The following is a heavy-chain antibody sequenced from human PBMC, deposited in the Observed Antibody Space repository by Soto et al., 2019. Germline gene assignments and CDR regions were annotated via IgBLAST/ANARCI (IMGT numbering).Heavy chain of an antibody. Sequence: QLQMQESGPGLVKPSETLFLTSTVSGGAIRSSSYYWGWIRQPPGKGLESIGSIYYSGSIYSNPSLKSRVTICVGTSKNQFSLRGSSVTGADTAVYYCARRTLGAPASIFRDDAFEFWGQSTMVTVSS. J-gene: IGHJ3*01. CDR2: IYYSGSI. D-gene: IGHD2-2*02. CDR3: ARRTLGAPASIFRDDAFEF. V-gene: IGHV4-39*01. CDR1: GGAIRSSSYY.